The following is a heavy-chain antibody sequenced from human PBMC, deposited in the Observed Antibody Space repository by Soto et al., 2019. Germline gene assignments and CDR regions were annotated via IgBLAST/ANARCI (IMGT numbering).Heavy chain of an antibody. D-gene: IGHD2-2*01. CDR3: ARDYYFGEFDVVVPAATGFPNWFDP. Sequence: ASVKVSCKASGYTFTSYDINWVRQATGQGLEWMGWMNPNSGNTGYAQKFQGRVTMTRNTSISTAYMELSSLRSEDTAVYYCARDYYFGEFDVVVPAATGFPNWFDPWGQGTLVTVSS. V-gene: IGHV1-8*01. CDR2: MNPNSGNT. CDR1: GYTFTSYD. J-gene: IGHJ5*02.